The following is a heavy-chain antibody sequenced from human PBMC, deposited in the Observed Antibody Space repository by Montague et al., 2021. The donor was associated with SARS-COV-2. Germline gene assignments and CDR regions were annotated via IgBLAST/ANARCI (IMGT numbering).Heavy chain of an antibody. Sequence: SLRLSCPASGFTFSSYAMHWVRQAPGKGLEWVAVISYDGSNKYYADSVKGRFTISRDNSKNTLYLQMNSLRAEDTAVYYCARDYDDYIWGSWGPFDYWGQGTLVTVSS. J-gene: IGHJ4*02. CDR3: ARDYDDYIWGSWGPFDY. V-gene: IGHV3-30*04. D-gene: IGHD3-16*01. CDR2: ISYDGSNK. CDR1: GFTFSSYA.